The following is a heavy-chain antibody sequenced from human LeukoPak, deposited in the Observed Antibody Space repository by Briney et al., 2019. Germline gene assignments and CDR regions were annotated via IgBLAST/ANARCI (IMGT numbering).Heavy chain of an antibody. CDR3: AAMTSVTTGDY. CDR1: GFTFRSYG. D-gene: IGHD4-11*01. CDR2: ISGSGGST. V-gene: IGHV3-23*01. J-gene: IGHJ4*02. Sequence: GGSLRLSCAASGFTFRSYGMHWVRKAPGTGLEWVSAISGSGGSTYYADSVKGRFTISRDNSKNTLYLQMNSLRAEDTAVYYCAAMTSVTTGDYWGQGTLVTVSS.